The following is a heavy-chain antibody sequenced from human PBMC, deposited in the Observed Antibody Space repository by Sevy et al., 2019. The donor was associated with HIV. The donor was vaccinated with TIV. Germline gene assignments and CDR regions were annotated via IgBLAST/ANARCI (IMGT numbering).Heavy chain of an antibody. CDR1: GFTFSSYA. D-gene: IGHD6-19*01. CDR3: AREMGLSIIAVDPSSNAFDI. Sequence: GGSLRLSCAASGFTFSSYAMHWVRQAPGKGLEWVAVISYDGSIKYYADSVKGRFTISRDNSKNTLYLQMNSLRAEDKAVYYCAREMGLSIIAVDPSSNAFDIWGQGTMVTVSS. J-gene: IGHJ3*02. V-gene: IGHV3-30-3*01. CDR2: ISYDGSIK.